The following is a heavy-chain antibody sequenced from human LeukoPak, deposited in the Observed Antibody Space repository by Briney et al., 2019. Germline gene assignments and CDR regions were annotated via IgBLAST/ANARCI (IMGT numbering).Heavy chain of an antibody. Sequence: SETLSLTCSVSGDSISRSDSYWDWIRQSPGKGLEWIGTIYYSGRTYYSPSLKSRVTMSVDTSKNQFSLNLRSVTAADTAAYYCARRRYFDGSGYLEWGQGTLLSVSS. V-gene: IGHV4-39*01. CDR3: ARRRYFDGSGYLE. CDR1: GDSISRSDSY. D-gene: IGHD3-22*01. CDR2: IYYSGRT. J-gene: IGHJ1*01.